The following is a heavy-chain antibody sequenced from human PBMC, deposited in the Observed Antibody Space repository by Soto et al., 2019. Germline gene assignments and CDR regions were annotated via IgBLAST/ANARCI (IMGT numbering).Heavy chain of an antibody. J-gene: IGHJ5*02. V-gene: IGHV4-61*08. CDR3: ARVHWVMREMWFDP. D-gene: IGHD3-16*01. CDR2: IYHSGST. Sequence: SETLSLTCTVSGGSLSSGGYYWTWIRQPPGKGLEWIGYIYHSGSTYYNPSLKSRVTISVDTSKNQFSLKLSSVTAADTAVYYCARVHWVMREMWFDPWGQGTLVTVSS. CDR1: GGSLSSGGYY.